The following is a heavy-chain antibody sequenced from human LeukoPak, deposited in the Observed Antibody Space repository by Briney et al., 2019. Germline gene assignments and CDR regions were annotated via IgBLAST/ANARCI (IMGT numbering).Heavy chain of an antibody. CDR3: ARAPPLRYFDWSPSVEYYYMDV. J-gene: IGHJ6*03. V-gene: IGHV1-8*03. Sequence: ASVKVSCKASGYTFTSYDINWVRQATGQGLEWMGWMNPNRGNTGYAQKFQGRVTITRNTSISTAYMELSSLRSVDTAVYYCARAPPLRYFDWSPSVEYYYMDVWGKGTAVTVSS. CDR1: GYTFTSYD. CDR2: MNPNRGNT. D-gene: IGHD3-9*01.